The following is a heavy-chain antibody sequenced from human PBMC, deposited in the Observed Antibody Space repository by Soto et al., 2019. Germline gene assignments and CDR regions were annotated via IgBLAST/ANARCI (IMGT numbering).Heavy chain of an antibody. CDR3: AKGAGAGFKS. Sequence: QVNLVQSGTEMKKPGSSVMVSCKVSGGDLSNSGISWVRQAPGQGLEWMGGIFPLLAMVDYSQKFQGRVTISADESTNTASMDRGSLRSEDPAVYYCAKGAGAGFKSGGQGTQVIVSS. CDR1: GGDLSNSG. V-gene: IGHV1-69*04. CDR2: IFPLLAMV. D-gene: IGHD1-26*01. J-gene: IGHJ4*02.